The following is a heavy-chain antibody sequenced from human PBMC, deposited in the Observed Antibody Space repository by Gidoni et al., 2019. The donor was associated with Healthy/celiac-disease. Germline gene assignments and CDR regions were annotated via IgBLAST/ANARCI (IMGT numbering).Heavy chain of an antibody. D-gene: IGHD2-21*02. Sequence: EVQLVESGGGLVQPGGSLKLSCAASGFNFSGSAMPWVRQASGKGLEWVGRIRSKANSYATAYAASVKGRFTISRDDSKNTAYLQMNSLKTEDTAVYYCTRRRAYCGGDCYSTASWDAFDIWGQGTMVTVSS. J-gene: IGHJ3*02. CDR2: IRSKANSYAT. CDR1: GFNFSGSA. V-gene: IGHV3-73*02. CDR3: TRRRAYCGGDCYSTASWDAFDI.